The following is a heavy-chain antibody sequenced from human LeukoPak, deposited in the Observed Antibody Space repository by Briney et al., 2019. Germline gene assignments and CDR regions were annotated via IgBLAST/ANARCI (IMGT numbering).Heavy chain of an antibody. CDR2: ISSSGSTI. J-gene: IGHJ6*02. V-gene: IGHV3-11*01. Sequence: GGSLRLSCAASGFTFSDYYMSWIRQAPGKGLEWVSYISSSGSTIYYADSAKGRFTISRDNAKNSLYLQMNSLRAEDTAVYYCARDYSGYDFDYYYGMDVWGQGTTVTVSS. CDR1: GFTFSDYY. D-gene: IGHD5-12*01. CDR3: ARDYSGYDFDYYYGMDV.